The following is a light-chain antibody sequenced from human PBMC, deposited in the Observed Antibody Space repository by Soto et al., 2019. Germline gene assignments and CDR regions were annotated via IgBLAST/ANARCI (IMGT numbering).Light chain of an antibody. Sequence: EIVLTQSPGTLSLSPGESATLSCRASQSVGSSYLAWFRQKPGQAPRLLIYGASSRATGIPDRFSGGGSGTNFPLPISRLEPEDFAVYYCQQYGSSPSTFGQGTKVEIK. V-gene: IGKV3-20*01. CDR2: GAS. J-gene: IGKJ1*01. CDR3: QQYGSSPST. CDR1: QSVGSSY.